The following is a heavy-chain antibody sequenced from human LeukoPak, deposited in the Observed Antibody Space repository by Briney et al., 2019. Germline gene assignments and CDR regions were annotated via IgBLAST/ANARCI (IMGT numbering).Heavy chain of an antibody. J-gene: IGHJ4*02. CDR2: INPNSGGT. CDR1: GYTFTGYY. D-gene: IGHD2-2*01. CDR3: ARNPSQERYQAYYFDY. V-gene: IGHV1-2*02. Sequence: ASVKVSCKASGYTFTGYYMHRVRQAPGQGLERMGWINPNSGGTNYAQKFQGRVTMTRDTSISTAYMELSRLRSDDTAVYYCARNPSQERYQAYYFDYWGQGTLVTVSS.